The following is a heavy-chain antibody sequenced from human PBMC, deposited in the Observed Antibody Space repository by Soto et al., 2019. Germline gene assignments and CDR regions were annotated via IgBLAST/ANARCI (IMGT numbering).Heavy chain of an antibody. D-gene: IGHD4-17*01. Sequence: ASVKVSCKASGYTFTGYHMHWVRQAPGQGLEWMGWINPNSGGTNYAQKFQGRVTMTRDTSISTAYMELSRLRSDDTAVYYCARPSRGVYGDYASWYFDLWGRGTLVTVSS. CDR3: ARPSRGVYGDYASWYFDL. V-gene: IGHV1-2*02. CDR2: INPNSGGT. J-gene: IGHJ2*01. CDR1: GYTFTGYH.